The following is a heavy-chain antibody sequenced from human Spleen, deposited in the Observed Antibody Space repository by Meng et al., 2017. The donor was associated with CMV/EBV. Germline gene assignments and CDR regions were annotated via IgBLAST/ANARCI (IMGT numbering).Heavy chain of an antibody. CDR3: ATCSSSCDYYFDY. CDR2: IYSGGYT. Sequence: CAASGFTVSSNYMSWVRQAPGKGLEWVSVIYSGGYTYYADSVKGRFTISRDNSKNTLYLQVNSLTAEDSAVYYCATCSSSCDYYFDYWGQGTLVTVSS. D-gene: IGHD6-13*01. CDR1: GFTVSSNY. J-gene: IGHJ4*02. V-gene: IGHV3-53*01.